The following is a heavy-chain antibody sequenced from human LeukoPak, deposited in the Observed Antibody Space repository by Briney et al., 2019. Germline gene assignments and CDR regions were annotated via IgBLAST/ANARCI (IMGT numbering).Heavy chain of an antibody. J-gene: IGHJ5*02. Sequence: ASVKVSCKASGYTFTSYGISWVQQAPGQGLEWMGWISAYNGNTNYAQKLQGRVTMTRDTSISTAYMELSRLRSDDTAVYYCARDLGLLGPSWGQGTLVTVSS. V-gene: IGHV1-18*01. CDR3: ARDLGLLGPS. CDR1: GYTFTSYG. CDR2: ISAYNGNT. D-gene: IGHD2-2*01.